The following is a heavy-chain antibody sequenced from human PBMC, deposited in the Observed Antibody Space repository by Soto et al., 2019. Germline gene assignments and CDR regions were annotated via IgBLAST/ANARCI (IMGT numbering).Heavy chain of an antibody. J-gene: IGHJ6*02. V-gene: IGHV3-73*01. CDR2: IRSKPNSYAT. Sequence: KGLEWVGRIRSKPNSYATSYAASVKGRFTISRDDSKNTAYLQMNSLKTEDTAVYYCTRTTAQFQLLSPPVWGQGTTVTVSS. CDR3: TRTTAQFQLLSPPV. D-gene: IGHD2-2*01.